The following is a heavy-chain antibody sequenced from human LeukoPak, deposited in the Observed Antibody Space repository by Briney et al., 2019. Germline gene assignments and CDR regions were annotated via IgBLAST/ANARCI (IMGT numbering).Heavy chain of an antibody. CDR2: ISGSGGST. CDR1: GFTFSSYA. D-gene: IGHD5-24*01. CDR3: AKKEMATILGYFDY. J-gene: IGHJ4*02. V-gene: IGHV3-23*01. Sequence: RGSLRLSCAASGFTFSSYAMSWVRQAPGKGLEWVSAISGSGGSTYYADSVKGRFTISRGNSKNTLYLQMNSLRAEDTAVYYCAKKEMATILGYFDYWGQGTLVTVSS.